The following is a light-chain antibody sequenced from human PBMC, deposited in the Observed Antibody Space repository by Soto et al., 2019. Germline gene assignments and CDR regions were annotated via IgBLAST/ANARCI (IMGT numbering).Light chain of an antibody. CDR1: QSISNY. CDR2: AES. J-gene: IGKJ1*01. Sequence: DIQMTQSPSSLSASVGDRVTITCRSSQSISNYLNRYQQKPGKAPKLLIYAESNLQSGVPSRFSGSGSGTEFTLTISNLQPEDFATYYCQQSHNTGTFGQGTKVDIK. CDR3: QQSHNTGT. V-gene: IGKV1-39*01.